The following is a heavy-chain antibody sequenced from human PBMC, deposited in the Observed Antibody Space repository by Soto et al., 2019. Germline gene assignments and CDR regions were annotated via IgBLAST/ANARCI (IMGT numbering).Heavy chain of an antibody. CDR3: ARGRNYDFWSGPTTYYMDV. CDR2: INPNSGGT. J-gene: IGHJ6*03. D-gene: IGHD3-3*01. CDR1: GYTFTGYY. V-gene: IGHV1-2*04. Sequence: ASVKVSCKASGYTFTGYYMHWVRQAPGQGLEWMGWINPNSGGTNYAQKFQGWVTMTRDTSISTAYMELSRLRSDDTAVYYCARGRNYDFWSGPTTYYMDVWGKGTTVTVSS.